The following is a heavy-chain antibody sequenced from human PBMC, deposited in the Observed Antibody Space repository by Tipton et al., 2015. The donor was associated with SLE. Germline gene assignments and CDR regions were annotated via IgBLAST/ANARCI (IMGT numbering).Heavy chain of an antibody. Sequence: TLSLTCTVSGASITTSEYFWGWIRQPPGKGLEWIGIFYYGGNTYYNPSLKSPVSISAGTSKNQFSLKLNSVTAADTAVYYCARVAGDRYLGRFEFWGRGTLVSVSS. J-gene: IGHJ2*01. D-gene: IGHD2-21*02. CDR1: GASITTSEYF. V-gene: IGHV4-39*07. CDR2: FYYGGNT. CDR3: ARVAGDRYLGRFEF.